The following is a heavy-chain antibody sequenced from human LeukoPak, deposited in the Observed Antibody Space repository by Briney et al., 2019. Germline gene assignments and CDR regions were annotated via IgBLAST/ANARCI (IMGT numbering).Heavy chain of an antibody. CDR3: ARVVPMYSSDWYDDY. J-gene: IGHJ4*02. V-gene: IGHV4-39*01. D-gene: IGHD6-19*01. Sequence: SETLSLTCTVSGGSITSSSYYWGWIRQPPGKGLEWIGTIYYSGSTYYNPSLKSRVTISVDTSKNQFSLKLSSVTAADTAVYYCARVVPMYSSDWYDDYWGQGTLVTISS. CDR2: IYYSGST. CDR1: GGSITSSSYY.